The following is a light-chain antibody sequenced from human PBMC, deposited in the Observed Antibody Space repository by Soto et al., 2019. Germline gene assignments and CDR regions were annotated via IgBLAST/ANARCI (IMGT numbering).Light chain of an antibody. Sequence: ETVLTQSPGTLSLSPGERATLSCTASQSVSSGYLAWYQQKPGQAPRLLMYGASSRATGIPDRFSGSGSGTDFTLTIDRLEHEDFAVYYCQQYDTSPWTFGQGTKVEIK. V-gene: IGKV3-20*01. CDR3: QQYDTSPWT. J-gene: IGKJ1*01. CDR1: QSVSSGY. CDR2: GAS.